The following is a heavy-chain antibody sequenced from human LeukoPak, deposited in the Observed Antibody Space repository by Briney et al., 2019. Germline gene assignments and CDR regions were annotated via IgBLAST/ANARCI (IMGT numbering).Heavy chain of an antibody. Sequence: ASVKVSCKASGYTFINYDFSWVRQAPGQGLEWMGWISTYNGNTNYAQKLQGRVTMTTDTSTSTAYMELRSLRSDDTAVYYCARDYDRTLNHDDAFDIWGQGTMVTVSS. CDR2: ISTYNGNT. J-gene: IGHJ3*02. V-gene: IGHV1-18*01. CDR3: ARDYDRTLNHDDAFDI. CDR1: GYTFINYD. D-gene: IGHD3-10*02.